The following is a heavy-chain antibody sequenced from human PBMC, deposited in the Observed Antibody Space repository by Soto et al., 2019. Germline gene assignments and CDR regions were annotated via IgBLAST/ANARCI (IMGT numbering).Heavy chain of an antibody. CDR3: ARDQRAVVDYYYYYGMDV. CDR2: ISYDGSNK. D-gene: IGHD2-15*01. V-gene: IGHV3-30-3*01. CDR1: GFTFSSYA. J-gene: IGHJ6*02. Sequence: GGSLRLSCAASGFTFSSYAMHWVRQAPGKGLEWVAVISYDGSNKYYADSVKGRFTISRDNSKNTLYLQMNSLRAEDTAVYYCARDQRAVVDYYYYYGMDVWGQWTTVTVSS.